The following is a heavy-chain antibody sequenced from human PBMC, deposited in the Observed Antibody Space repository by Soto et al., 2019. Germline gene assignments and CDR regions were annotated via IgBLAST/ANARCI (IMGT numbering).Heavy chain of an antibody. Sequence: EVQLVESGGGLVQPGGSLRLSCAASGFIFSTYSMNWVRPAPGKGLEWISFINSGSTSIYYADSVRGRFTISRDNAANSLFLQMNSLRDEDTAVYYCARLYSTSTVSRWFDPWGQGTLVTVSS. D-gene: IGHD6-13*01. CDR3: ARLYSTSTVSRWFDP. CDR1: GFIFSTYS. CDR2: INSGSTSI. J-gene: IGHJ5*02. V-gene: IGHV3-48*02.